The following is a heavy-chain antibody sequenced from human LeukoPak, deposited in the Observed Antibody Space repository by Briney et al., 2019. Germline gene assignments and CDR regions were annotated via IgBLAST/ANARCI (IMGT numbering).Heavy chain of an antibody. J-gene: IGHJ3*02. CDR1: GYTFIGYY. CDR3: AGEDNSSGYRPFDI. Sequence: ASVKVSCKASGYTFIGYYIHWVRQASGQGLEWMGRINPNNGGTNYAQKFQGRVTMTRDMSMGTAYMELSRLRSDDTAVYYCAGEDNSSGYRPFDIWGQGTMVTVPS. V-gene: IGHV1-2*06. CDR2: INPNNGGT. D-gene: IGHD3-22*01.